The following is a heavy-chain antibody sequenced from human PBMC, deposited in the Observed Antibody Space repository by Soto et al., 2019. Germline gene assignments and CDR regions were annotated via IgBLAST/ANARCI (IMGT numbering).Heavy chain of an antibody. CDR2: ISAYNGNT. D-gene: IGHD2-2*02. V-gene: IGHV1-18*04. Sequence: QVQLVQSGAEVKKPGASVKVSCKASGYTFTSYGISWVRQAPGQGLEWMGWISAYNGNTNYAQKLQGRVTMTTDTSTSTAYMELRSLRSDDTAVYYCARRIVVVPPAIPGTFDWFDPWGQGTLVTVSS. CDR3: ARRIVVVPPAIPGTFDWFDP. J-gene: IGHJ5*02. CDR1: GYTFTSYG.